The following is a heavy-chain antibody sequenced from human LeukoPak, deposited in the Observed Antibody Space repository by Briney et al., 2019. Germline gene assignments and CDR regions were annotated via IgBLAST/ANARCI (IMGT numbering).Heavy chain of an antibody. J-gene: IGHJ4*02. CDR2: ISYDGTNK. CDR1: GFTFSSYS. CDR3: GRGRSVGGRTYGSGSY. Sequence: PGGSLRLSCAASGFTFSSYSMNWVRQAPGKGLEWVAYISYDGTNKNYAGSVKGRFTSSRDTSRNTVNLQMNSLRAEDTAVYYCGRGRSVGGRTYGSGSYWGQGTLVTVSS. V-gene: IGHV3-30*03. D-gene: IGHD3-10*01.